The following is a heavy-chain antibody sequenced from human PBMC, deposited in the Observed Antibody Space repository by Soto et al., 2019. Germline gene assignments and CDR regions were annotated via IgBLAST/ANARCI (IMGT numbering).Heavy chain of an antibody. CDR3: AVSYSGWYSPVRTFDY. D-gene: IGHD6-19*01. V-gene: IGHV4-30-2*01. CDR1: GGSISSGGYS. J-gene: IGHJ4*02. CDR2: IYHSGST. Sequence: SETLSLTCAVSGGSISSGGYSWSWIRQPPGKGLEWIGYIYHSGSTYYNPSLKSRVTISVDRSKNQFSLKLSSVTAADTAVYYCAVSYSGWYSPVRTFDYWGQGTLVTVSS.